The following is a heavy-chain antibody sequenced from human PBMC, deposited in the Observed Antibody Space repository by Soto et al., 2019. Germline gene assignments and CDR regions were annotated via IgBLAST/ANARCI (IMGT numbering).Heavy chain of an antibody. V-gene: IGHV3-15*07. D-gene: IGHD3-22*01. J-gene: IGHJ4*02. CDR2: IKSKTDGGTT. Sequence: GGSLRLSCAASGFTFSNAWMNWVRQAPGKGLEWVGRIKSKTDGGTTDYAAPVKGRFTISRDDSKNTLYLQMNSLKTEDTAVYYCTTGPYYDSSGYIDYWGQGTLVTVSS. CDR3: TTGPYYDSSGYIDY. CDR1: GFTFSNAW.